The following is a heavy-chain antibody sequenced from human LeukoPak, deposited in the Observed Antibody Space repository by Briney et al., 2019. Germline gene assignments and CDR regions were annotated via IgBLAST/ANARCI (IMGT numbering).Heavy chain of an antibody. D-gene: IGHD3-10*01. CDR1: GFTFSSYA. V-gene: IGHV3-30*04. CDR2: ISYDGSNK. J-gene: IGHJ6*03. CDR3: ARDFTMVRGVIIRYYYYYMDV. Sequence: GGSLRLSCAASGFTFSSYAMHWVRQAPGKGLEWVAVISYDGSNKYYADSVKGRFTISRDNSKNTLYLQMNSLRAEDTAVYYCARDFTMVRGVIIRYYYYYMDVWGKGTTVTISS.